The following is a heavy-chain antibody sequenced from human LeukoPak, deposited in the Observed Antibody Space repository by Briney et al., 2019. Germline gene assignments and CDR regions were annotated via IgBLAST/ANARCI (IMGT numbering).Heavy chain of an antibody. CDR3: ARERRLDFWSGYRPPNWFDP. CDR1: GFTFSSYG. J-gene: IGHJ5*02. V-gene: IGHV3-7*01. CDR2: IKQDGSEK. Sequence: GGSLRLSCAASGFTFSSYGMHWVRQAPGKGLEWVANIKQDGSEKYYVDSVKGRFTISRDNAKNSLYLQMNSLRAEDTAVYYCARERRLDFWSGYRPPNWFDPWGQGTLVTVSS. D-gene: IGHD3-3*01.